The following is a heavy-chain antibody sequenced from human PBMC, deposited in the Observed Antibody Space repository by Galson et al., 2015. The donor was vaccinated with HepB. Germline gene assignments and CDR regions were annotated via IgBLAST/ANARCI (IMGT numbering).Heavy chain of an antibody. D-gene: IGHD1-7*01. CDR1: GYSISNGYY. V-gene: IGHV4-38-2*02. CDR3: ARVPHHAASGTDILHHIDY. CDR2: IYHSGSA. Sequence: ETLSLTCTVSGYSISNGYYWGWIRQPPGKGLEWTGGIYHSGSAFYNPSLKSRVTMSIDTSKNQFSLKLTSVTAADTAVYYCARVPHHAASGTDILHHIDYWGQGTLVTVS. J-gene: IGHJ4*02.